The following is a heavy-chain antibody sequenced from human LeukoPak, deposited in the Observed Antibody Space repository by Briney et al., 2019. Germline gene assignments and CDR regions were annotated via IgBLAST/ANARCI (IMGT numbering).Heavy chain of an antibody. J-gene: IGHJ4*02. CDR2: IYPGDSDT. D-gene: IGHD2/OR15-2a*01. CDR3: ARHPSGNSNSWSDY. Sequence: IXXXXXMXXXXXXWMGIIYPGDSDTRYSPSFHGQVTLSVDKSISTAYLQWSSLKASDAAMYYCARHPSGNSNSWSDYWGQGTLVTVSS. V-gene: IGHV5-51*01.